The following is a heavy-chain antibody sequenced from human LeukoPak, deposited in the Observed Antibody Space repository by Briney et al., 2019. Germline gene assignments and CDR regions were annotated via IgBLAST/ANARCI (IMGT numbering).Heavy chain of an antibody. J-gene: IGHJ4*02. CDR1: GFTFNNYA. V-gene: IGHV3-23*01. CDR3: AKDGNSGSSDYFDF. Sequence: VRLGGSLRLSCAASGFTFNNYAMSWVRPAPGKGPEWVSSISGSGSTIYHAGSSFYADSVKGRFTISRDNSKKTVYLQMNSLRADDTAIYYCAKDGNSGSSDYFDFWGQGTLVSVSS. D-gene: IGHD1-26*01. CDR2: ISGSGSTIYHAGSS.